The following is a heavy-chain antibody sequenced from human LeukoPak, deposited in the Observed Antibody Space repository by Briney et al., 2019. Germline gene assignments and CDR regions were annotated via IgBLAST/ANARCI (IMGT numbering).Heavy chain of an antibody. D-gene: IGHD2-2*01. Sequence: PGGSLRLFCAASGFTFTNYAMSWVRQAPGKGLEWVSAISGSGGSTYYADSVKGRFTISRDNSKNTLYLQMNSLRAEDTAVYYCAKARSYCSSTSCPLGYWGQGTLVTVSS. J-gene: IGHJ4*02. CDR3: AKARSYCSSTSCPLGY. V-gene: IGHV3-23*01. CDR2: ISGSGGST. CDR1: GFTFTNYA.